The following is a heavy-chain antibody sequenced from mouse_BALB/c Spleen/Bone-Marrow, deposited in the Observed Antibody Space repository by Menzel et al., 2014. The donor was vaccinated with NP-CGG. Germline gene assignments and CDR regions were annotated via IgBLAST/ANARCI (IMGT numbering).Heavy chain of an antibody. CDR2: INPGSGSA. D-gene: IGHD3-2*01. Sequence: QVQLQQSGAELVRPGTSVKVSCKASGYAFTNYLIEWVKQRPGQGLEWIGVINPGSGSANYNEKFKGKATLTADKSSSTAYMQLSSLTSDDSAVYFCAREWTARAVDYWGQGTTLTVSS. CDR3: AREWTARAVDY. J-gene: IGHJ2*01. V-gene: IGHV1-54*01. CDR1: GYAFTNYL.